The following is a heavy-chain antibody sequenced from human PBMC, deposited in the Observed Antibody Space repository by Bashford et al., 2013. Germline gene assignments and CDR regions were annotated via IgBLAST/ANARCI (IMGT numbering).Heavy chain of an antibody. D-gene: IGHD2-15*01. V-gene: IGHV4-34*01. CDR3: ARGRQSGLGDCSGGSCYKFHP. Sequence: SSETLSLTCDVLGGSLSGNYWSWIRQAPGKGLEWIGEINLSGISNYNPSLKNRLTVSLDTSQSQFSLKLSLMTAADTAVYYCARGRQSGLGDCSGGSCYKFHPWGQGTLVTVSS. CDR1: GGSLSGNY. J-gene: IGHJ5*02. CDR2: INLSGIS.